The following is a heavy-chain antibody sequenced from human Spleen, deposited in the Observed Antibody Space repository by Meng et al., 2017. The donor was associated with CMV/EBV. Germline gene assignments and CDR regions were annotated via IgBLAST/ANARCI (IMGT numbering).Heavy chain of an antibody. CDR1: GHSISVGYY. CDR3: ARVKGTTGPAYYFDH. CDR2: IYHSGTT. Sequence: SETLSLTCTVSGHSISVGYYWGWVRQPPGKGLEWIASIYHSGTTYYNPSLKSRATISVDTSNSLFSLKLSSVTAADTAVYYCARVKGTTGPAYYFDHWGQGTLVTSPQ. V-gene: IGHV4-38-2*02. J-gene: IGHJ4*02. D-gene: IGHD2-8*02.